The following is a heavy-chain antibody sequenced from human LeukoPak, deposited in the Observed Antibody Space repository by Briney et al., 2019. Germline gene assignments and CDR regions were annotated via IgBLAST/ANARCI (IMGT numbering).Heavy chain of an antibody. CDR2: IYSGGST. J-gene: IGHJ3*02. CDR3: ARDEAAGRQPHAFDI. D-gene: IGHD6-25*01. CDR1: GFTVSSNY. Sequence: GGSLRLSCATSGFTVSSNYMSWVRQAPGKGLEWVSVIYSGGSTYYADSVKGRFTISRDNSKNMLYLQMNSLRAEDTAVYYCARDEAAGRQPHAFDIWGQGTMVTVSS. V-gene: IGHV3-66*01.